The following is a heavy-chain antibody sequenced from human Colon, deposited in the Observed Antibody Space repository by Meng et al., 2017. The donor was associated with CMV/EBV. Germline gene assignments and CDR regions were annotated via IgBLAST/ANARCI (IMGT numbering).Heavy chain of an antibody. J-gene: IGHJ4*02. V-gene: IGHV1-18*01. CDR3: ARGMGGLGYYFDS. CDR2: IRGHNGDT. D-gene: IGHD3-16*01. Sequence: QIQLVQSAPEVKKPGASVKVSCRASGYTFRSYAISWVRQAPGQGLEWMGYIRGHNGDTSYAQKDQGRLTLTTDAARNTAYMELRSLRSDDTAVYYCARGMGGLGYYFDSWGQGTLVTVSS. CDR1: GYTFRSYA.